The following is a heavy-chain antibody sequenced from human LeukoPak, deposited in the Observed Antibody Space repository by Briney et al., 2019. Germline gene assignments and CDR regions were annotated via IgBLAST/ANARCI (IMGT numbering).Heavy chain of an antibody. CDR3: ARAVAGTGTPDY. Sequence: SETLSLTCTVSGGSISSYYWSWIRQPPGKGLEWIGYIYYSGSTNYNPSLKSRVTISVDTSKNQFSLKLSSVTAADTAVYYSARAVAGTGTPDYWGQGTLVTVSS. CDR1: GGSISSYY. D-gene: IGHD6-19*01. J-gene: IGHJ4*02. CDR2: IYYSGST. V-gene: IGHV4-59*01.